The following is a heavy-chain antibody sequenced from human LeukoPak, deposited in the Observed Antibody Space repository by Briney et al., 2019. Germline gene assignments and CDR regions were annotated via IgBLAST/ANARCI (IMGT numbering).Heavy chain of an antibody. J-gene: IGHJ4*02. Sequence: SETLSLTCSVSGDSISSDYWSWIRQLAGKGLEWIGRIYTTGSTNYNPSLKSRVTMSVDMSKNQFSLKLSSVTAADTAVYYCACASGYWGQGTLVTVSS. D-gene: IGHD6-19*01. CDR1: GDSISSDY. CDR3: ACASGY. V-gene: IGHV4-4*07. CDR2: IYTTGST.